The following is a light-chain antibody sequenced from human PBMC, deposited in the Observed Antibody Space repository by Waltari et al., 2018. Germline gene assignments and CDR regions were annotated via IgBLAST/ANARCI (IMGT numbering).Light chain of an antibody. CDR2: EVS. J-gene: IGLJ2*01. V-gene: IGLV2-8*01. CDR1: SSDVGGFDY. CDR3: QSYDTSLSVV. Sequence: QSALTQPPSASGSPGQSVTISCTGTSSDVGGFDYVSWYQQHPGKVPRLMIYEVSKRPSGVPDRFSGSKSGNTASLTVSGLQVEDEADYYCQSYDTSLSVVFGGGTKLTVL.